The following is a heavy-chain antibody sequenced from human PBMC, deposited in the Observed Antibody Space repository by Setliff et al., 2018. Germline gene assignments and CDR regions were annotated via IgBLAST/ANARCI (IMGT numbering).Heavy chain of an antibody. D-gene: IGHD2-21*02. CDR3: ARDLGHGGDSDY. V-gene: IGHV4-38-2*02. CDR2: IGHTGSI. J-gene: IGHJ4*02. Sequence: PSETLSLTCTVSGYSISSGYIWGWIRQPPGKGLEWVGNIGHTGSINYNPSLKSRLTISRETSKNQVSLKLNSVTATDTAVYYCARDLGHGGDSDYRGQGSRVTVSS. CDR1: GYSISSGYI.